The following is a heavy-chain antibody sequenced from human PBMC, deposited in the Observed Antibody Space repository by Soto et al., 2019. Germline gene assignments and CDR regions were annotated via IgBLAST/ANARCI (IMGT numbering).Heavy chain of an antibody. D-gene: IGHD3-9*01. CDR2: IYYSGST. CDR1: GGSISSYY. V-gene: IGHV4-59*01. CDR3: SRAFDYYILTGSNYYYGMDV. Sequence: QVQLQESGPGLVKPSETLSLTCTVSGGSISSYYWSWIRQPPGKGLEWIGYIYYSGSTNYHPSLKGAVTKSVRTPKNQLSLELSSVTASDPAVYYFSRAFDYYILTGSNYYYGMDVWGQGTTFTVSS. J-gene: IGHJ6*02.